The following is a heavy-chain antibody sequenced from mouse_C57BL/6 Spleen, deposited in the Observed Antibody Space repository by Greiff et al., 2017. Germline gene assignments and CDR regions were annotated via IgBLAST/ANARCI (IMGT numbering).Heavy chain of an antibody. Sequence: QVQLQQPGAELVMPGASVKLSCKASGYTFTSYWMHWVKQRPGQGLEWIGEIDPSDSYTNYNQKFKGKSTLTVDKSSSTAYMQLSSLTSEDSAVYYCARRGIYYGNHWYFDVWGTGTTVTVSS. V-gene: IGHV1-69*01. CDR3: ARRGIYYGNHWYFDV. J-gene: IGHJ1*03. CDR2: IDPSDSYT. CDR1: GYTFTSYW. D-gene: IGHD2-1*01.